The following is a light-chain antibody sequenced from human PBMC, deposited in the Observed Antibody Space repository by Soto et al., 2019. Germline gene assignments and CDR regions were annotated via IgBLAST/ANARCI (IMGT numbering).Light chain of an antibody. J-gene: IGKJ1*01. V-gene: IGKV1-6*01. CDR1: QGIRTE. CDR3: LQDYDYPRT. Sequence: ATQMTQSPSSLSASVGDRVTIACRASQGIRTELGRYQQKAGEAPKLLIYAASTLQSGDPPRFSGSGSGTDFTLTMSSLQPEDFAAYYFLQDYDYPRTFGQGTKVEMK. CDR2: AAS.